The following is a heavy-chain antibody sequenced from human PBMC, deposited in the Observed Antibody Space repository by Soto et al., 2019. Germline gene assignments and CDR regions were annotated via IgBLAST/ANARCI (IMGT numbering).Heavy chain of an antibody. CDR2: ISYDGSNK. CDR3: ARVGDYGETGQFDY. J-gene: IGHJ4*02. Sequence: GGSLRLSCAASGFIFNNYAMHWVRQAPGKGLEWVAFISYDGSNKYYSDSVKGRFTISRDNSKNTLYLQMNSLRPEDTAVYYCARVGDYGETGQFDYWGQGTLVTVSS. D-gene: IGHD4-17*01. V-gene: IGHV3-30-3*01. CDR1: GFIFNNYA.